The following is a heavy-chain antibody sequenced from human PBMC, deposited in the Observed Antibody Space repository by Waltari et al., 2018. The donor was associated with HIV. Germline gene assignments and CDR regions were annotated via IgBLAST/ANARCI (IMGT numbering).Heavy chain of an antibody. CDR3: ARRPYCSSASCYPSDARGAVDS. Sequence: QLQLQQSGPGLVKPSETLSLICTVSGGSISTSGYYWGWIRQPPGKGLEWIGSIYYSGITYYNPSLKSRVTIAADTSRNQFSLWLSSVTAADTAVYYCARRPYCSSASCYPSDARGAVDSWGQGTMVTVSS. CDR1: GGSISTSGYY. D-gene: IGHD2-15*01. V-gene: IGHV4-39*01. CDR2: IYYSGIT. J-gene: IGHJ3*02.